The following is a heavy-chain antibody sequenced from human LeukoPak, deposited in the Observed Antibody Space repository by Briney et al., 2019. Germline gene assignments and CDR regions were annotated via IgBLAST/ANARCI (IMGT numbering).Heavy chain of an antibody. CDR2: IRSKANGYTT. J-gene: IGHJ3*02. D-gene: IGHD2-21*01. Sequence: GGSLRLSCAASGFSFSGFAIHWVRQATGKGLEWVGRIRSKANGYTTAYGASLKGRFTISRDDSQNTAYLQIKGLKTEDTAMYYCTRLVVGDAFEIWGQGIMVTVSS. CDR3: TRLVVGDAFEI. CDR1: GFSFSGFA. V-gene: IGHV3-73*01.